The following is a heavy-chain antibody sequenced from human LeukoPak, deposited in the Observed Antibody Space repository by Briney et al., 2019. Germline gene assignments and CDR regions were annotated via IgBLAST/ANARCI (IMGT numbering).Heavy chain of an antibody. J-gene: IGHJ1*01. CDR1: GFTFSSYW. V-gene: IGHV3-7*03. D-gene: IGHD6-13*01. Sequence: GGSLRLSCAASGFTFSSYWMGWVRQAPGKGLEWVANIKQDGSEKYYVDSVKGRFTISRDNAKNSLYLQMNSLRAEDTAVYYCARDYSSRAPEYFQHWGQGTLVTVSS. CDR3: ARDYSSRAPEYFQH. CDR2: IKQDGSEK.